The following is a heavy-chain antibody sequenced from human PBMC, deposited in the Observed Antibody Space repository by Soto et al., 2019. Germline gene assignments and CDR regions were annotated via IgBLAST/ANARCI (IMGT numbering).Heavy chain of an antibody. V-gene: IGHV3-21*01. D-gene: IGHD1-1*01. CDR3: ARLGMGATALDTFDL. CDR1: GFTFSSYS. Sequence: GGSLRLSCAASGFTFSSYSMNWVRQAPGKGLEWVSSISSNGGVIFYADSMKGRFTISRDNAKNSLYLQLSSLRAEDTALYYCARLGMGATALDTFDLWGQGTMVTVSS. J-gene: IGHJ3*01. CDR2: ISSNGGVI.